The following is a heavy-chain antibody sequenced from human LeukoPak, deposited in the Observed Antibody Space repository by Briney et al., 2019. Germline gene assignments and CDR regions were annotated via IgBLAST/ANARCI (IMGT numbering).Heavy chain of an antibody. CDR1: GYIFTDYY. V-gene: IGHV1-2*02. D-gene: IGHD3-16*01. J-gene: IGHJ4*02. Sequence: GASVKVSCKASGYIFTDYYIHWVRQAPGEGLERMGWINTGSGVTNYAQKFQGRVTMTRDTSISTTYMELSRLTSDDTAVYYCARDGGFDYWGQGTLVTVSS. CDR2: INTGSGVT. CDR3: ARDGGFDY.